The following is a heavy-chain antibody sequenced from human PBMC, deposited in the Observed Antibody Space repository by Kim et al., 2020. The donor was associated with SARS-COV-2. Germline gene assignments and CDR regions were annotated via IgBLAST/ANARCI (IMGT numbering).Heavy chain of an antibody. J-gene: IGHJ4*02. CDR3: PSYTAPFSTQAYFDH. CDR1: GYPFSSYP. D-gene: IGHD5-18*01. Sequence: ASVKVSCKASGYPFSSYPIHCVRQAPRQRPACMGWLTPATGTTPYLHELQGRITIPRPTPPRTPYMELSSLIPEDTAVYYCPSYTAPFSTQAYFDHWAQG. CDR2: LTPATGTT. V-gene: IGHV1-3*01.